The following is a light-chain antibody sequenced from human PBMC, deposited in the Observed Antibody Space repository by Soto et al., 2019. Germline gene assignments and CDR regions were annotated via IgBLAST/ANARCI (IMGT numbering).Light chain of an antibody. Sequence: DAVMTQSPDSLAASLGERATINCKSSQSVLYSSNNKNYLAWYQQKPGQPPKLLIYWASTRESGVPDRFSGRVSETDFTLTISSLQSEDVAVYYCHQYLHTPRTFGQGTNVEIK. J-gene: IGKJ1*01. CDR2: WAS. V-gene: IGKV4-1*01. CDR3: HQYLHTPRT. CDR1: QSVLYSSNNKNY.